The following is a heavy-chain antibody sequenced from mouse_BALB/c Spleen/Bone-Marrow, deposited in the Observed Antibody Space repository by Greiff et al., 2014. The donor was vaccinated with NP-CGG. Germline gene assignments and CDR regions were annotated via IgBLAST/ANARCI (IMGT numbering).Heavy chain of an antibody. V-gene: IGHV1S81*02. D-gene: IGHD2-14*01. CDR2: INPSNGRT. CDR1: GYTFTSYW. J-gene: IGHJ3*01. Sequence: VQLQQSGAELVKPGASVKLSCKASGYTFTSYWMHWVKQRPGQGLEWIGEINPSNGRTNYNEKFKGKATLTVDKSSSTAYMQLSSLTSEDSAVYYCARGGRYDERTWFAYWGQGTLVTVSA. CDR3: ARGGRYDERTWFAY.